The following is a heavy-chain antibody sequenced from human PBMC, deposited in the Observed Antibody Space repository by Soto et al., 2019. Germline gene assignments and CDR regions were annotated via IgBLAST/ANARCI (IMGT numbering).Heavy chain of an antibody. Sequence: ASVKFSCKASGYTFTNNDVTWVRQATGQGLEWMGWMNPGSGDTGYAQKFQGRVTMTRNISIATAYMELSSLRSEDTAIYYCARMASFGSLNWFDPWGQGTLVTVSS. V-gene: IGHV1-8*01. CDR3: ARMASFGSLNWFDP. D-gene: IGHD5-18*01. J-gene: IGHJ5*02. CDR1: GYTFTNND. CDR2: MNPGSGDT.